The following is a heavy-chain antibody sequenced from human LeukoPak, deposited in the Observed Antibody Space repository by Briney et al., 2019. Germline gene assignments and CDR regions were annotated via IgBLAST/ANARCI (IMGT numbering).Heavy chain of an antibody. CDR2: IKQYGSEK. Sequence: GGSLRLSCAASGFTFSSYWMSWVRQAPGKGLEWVANIKQYGSEKYYVDSVNGRFTISRDNAKNSLSLQMNSLRAEDTAVYYCARGDGSAAYFDYWGQGTLVTVSS. CDR3: ARGDGSAAYFDY. CDR1: GFTFSSYW. V-gene: IGHV3-7*04. D-gene: IGHD2-15*01. J-gene: IGHJ4*02.